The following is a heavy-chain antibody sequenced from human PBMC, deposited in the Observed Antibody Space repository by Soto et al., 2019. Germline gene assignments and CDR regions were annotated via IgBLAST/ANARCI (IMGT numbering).Heavy chain of an antibody. J-gene: IGHJ4*02. D-gene: IGHD6-13*01. CDR1: GFTFSGYW. Sequence: GGSLRLSCAASGFTFSGYWMRWVRHAPGKGLEWVANIKQDGSEKYYVDSVKDRFTISRDNGKNSLYRQMNSLRAEDTAVYYCARVRIAAPRYWGQGTLVTSPQ. CDR2: IKQDGSEK. V-gene: IGHV3-7*01. CDR3: ARVRIAAPRY.